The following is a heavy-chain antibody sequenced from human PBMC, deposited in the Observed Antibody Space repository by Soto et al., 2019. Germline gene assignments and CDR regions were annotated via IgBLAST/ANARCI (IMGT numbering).Heavy chain of an antibody. V-gene: IGHV3-30-3*01. CDR1: GFTFSTYT. D-gene: IGHD2-21*01. Sequence: PGGSLRLSCAASGFTFSTYTLHWVRQAPGKGLEWVAVVSFDGSNKYYADSLEGRFTISRDNSKNTLYLEMNSLRAEHTAVYYCARDYSTTAPFDYWGQGTLVTVSS. CDR3: ARDYSTTAPFDY. J-gene: IGHJ4*02. CDR2: VSFDGSNK.